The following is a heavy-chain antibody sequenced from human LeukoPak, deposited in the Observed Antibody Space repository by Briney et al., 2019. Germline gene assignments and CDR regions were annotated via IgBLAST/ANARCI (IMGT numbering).Heavy chain of an antibody. CDR1: RYTLTELS. CDR2: INPGGGNT. Sequence: ASVKVSCKVSRYTLTELSIHWVRQAPGQGLEWMALINPGGGNTNYAQNFQGRVTMTRDTSASTVYMELSSLRSEDTAIYYCARIRDGYNDAYDIWGQGTVVTVPS. J-gene: IGHJ3*02. D-gene: IGHD5-24*01. CDR3: ARIRDGYNDAYDI. V-gene: IGHV1-46*01.